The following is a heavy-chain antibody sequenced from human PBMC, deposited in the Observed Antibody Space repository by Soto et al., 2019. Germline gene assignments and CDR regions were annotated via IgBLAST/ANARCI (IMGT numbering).Heavy chain of an antibody. V-gene: IGHV3-15*01. D-gene: IGHD2-15*01. J-gene: IGHJ6*02. Sequence: GGSLRLSCAASGFTFSNAWMSWVRQAPGKGLEWVGRIKSKTDGGTTDYAAPVKGRFTISRDDSKNTLYLQMNSLKTEDTAVYYWTTDDCSGGSCLGMDVWGQGTTVTVSS. CDR2: IKSKTDGGTT. CDR3: TTDDCSGGSCLGMDV. CDR1: GFTFSNAW.